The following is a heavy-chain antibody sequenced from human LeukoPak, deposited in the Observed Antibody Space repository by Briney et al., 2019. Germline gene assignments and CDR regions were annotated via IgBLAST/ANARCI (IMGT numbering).Heavy chain of an antibody. CDR3: ARDVTMVRGVMGGYYFDY. CDR1: GYTFTSYD. V-gene: IGHV1-8*01. CDR2: MNPNSGNT. D-gene: IGHD3-10*01. J-gene: IGHJ4*02. Sequence: GASVKVSCKASGYTFTSYDINWVRQATGQGLEWMGWMNPNSGNTGYAQKFQGRVTMTRNTSISTAYMELSSLRSEDTAVYYCARDVTMVRGVMGGYYFDYWGQGTLVTVSS.